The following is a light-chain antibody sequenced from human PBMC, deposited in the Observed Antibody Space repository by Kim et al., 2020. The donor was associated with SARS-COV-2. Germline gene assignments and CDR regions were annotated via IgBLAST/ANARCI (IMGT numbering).Light chain of an antibody. V-gene: IGKV3-11*01. CDR3: QQRASWPIT. CDR1: QSVSYY. Sequence: EIVLTQSPATLSLSPGERATLSCRASQSVSYYLAWYQQKPGQAPRLLIFDASNRPTGIPVRFSGSGSGTDFTLTISSLEPEDFAVYYCQQRASWPITFGGGTKVEI. J-gene: IGKJ4*01. CDR2: DAS.